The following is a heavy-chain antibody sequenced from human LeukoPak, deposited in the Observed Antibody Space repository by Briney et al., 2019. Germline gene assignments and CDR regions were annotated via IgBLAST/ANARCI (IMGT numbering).Heavy chain of an antibody. CDR3: AGDLLYYGSGTSWFDP. J-gene: IGHJ5*02. Sequence: PSETLSLTCAVYGGSFSGYYWSWIRHPPGQGLEWIGEINHSGSTNYNPSLKSRVTISVDTSKNQFSLKLSSVTAADTAVYYCAGDLLYYGSGTSWFDPWGQGTLVTVSS. CDR1: GGSFSGYY. D-gene: IGHD3-10*01. V-gene: IGHV4-34*01. CDR2: INHSGST.